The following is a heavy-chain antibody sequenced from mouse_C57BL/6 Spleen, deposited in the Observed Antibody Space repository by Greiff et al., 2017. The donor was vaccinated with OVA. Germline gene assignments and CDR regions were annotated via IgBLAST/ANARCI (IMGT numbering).Heavy chain of an antibody. CDR1: GYTFTSYW. D-gene: IGHD2-2*01. J-gene: IGHJ3*01. CDR3: ARFNGYDGWFAY. V-gene: IGHV1-72*01. CDR2: IDPNSGGT. Sequence: QVQLKQPGAELVKPGASVKLSCKASGYTFTSYWMHWVKQRPGRGLEWIGRIDPNSGGTKNNEKFKSKATLTVDKPSSTAYMQLSSLTSEDSAVYYCARFNGYDGWFAYWGQGTLVTVSA.